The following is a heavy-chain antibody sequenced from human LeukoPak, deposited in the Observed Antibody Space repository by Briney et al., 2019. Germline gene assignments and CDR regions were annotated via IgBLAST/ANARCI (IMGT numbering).Heavy chain of an antibody. D-gene: IGHD3-16*02. V-gene: IGHV3-30*03. J-gene: IGHJ5*02. Sequence: PGGSLRLSCAASGFSFSNYGMHWVRQAPGKGLEWVAVISYDGLNEYYADSMQGRFTISRDNSKNTLYLQMNNLRVEDTAVYYCARLVAFGGVVVPWGQGTLVTVSS. CDR2: ISYDGLNE. CDR3: ARLVAFGGVVVP. CDR1: GFSFSNYG.